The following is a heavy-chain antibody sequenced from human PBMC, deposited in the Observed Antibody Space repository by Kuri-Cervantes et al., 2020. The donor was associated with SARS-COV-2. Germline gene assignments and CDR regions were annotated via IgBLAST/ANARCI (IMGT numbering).Heavy chain of an antibody. V-gene: IGHV1-18*01. CDR1: GYIFNTYG. CDR3: ARSHTLYGGNSSPWDY. CDR2: INTYNGNT. J-gene: IGHJ4*02. D-gene: IGHD4-23*01. Sequence: ASVKVSCKTSGYIFNTYGISWVRQAPGRGLEWMGSINTYNGNTNYAQFLQGRVTMTTDTSTATAFMELRSLRSFDTAVYYCARSHTLYGGNSSPWDYWGKGTLVTVSS.